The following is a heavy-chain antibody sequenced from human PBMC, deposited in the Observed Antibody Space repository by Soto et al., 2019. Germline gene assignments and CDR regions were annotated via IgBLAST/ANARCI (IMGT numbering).Heavy chain of an antibody. V-gene: IGHV1-2*04. CDR1: GYTFTGYY. Sequence: ASVKVSCKASGYTFTGYYMHWVRQAPGQGLEWMGWINPNSGGTNYAQKFQGWVTMTRDTSISTAYMELSRLRSDDTAVYYCAREYTYYYDSSGYKYGMDVWGQGTTVTVSS. CDR3: AREYTYYYDSSGYKYGMDV. J-gene: IGHJ6*02. D-gene: IGHD3-22*01. CDR2: INPNSGGT.